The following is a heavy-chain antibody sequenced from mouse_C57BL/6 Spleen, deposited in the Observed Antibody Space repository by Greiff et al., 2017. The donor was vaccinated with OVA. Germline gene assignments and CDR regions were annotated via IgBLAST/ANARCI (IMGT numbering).Heavy chain of an antibody. V-gene: IGHV5-12*01. J-gene: IGHJ4*01. Sequence: VHLVESGGGLVQPGGSLKLSCAASGFTFSDYYMYWVRQTPEKRLEWVAYISNGGGSTYYPDTVKGRFTISRDNAKNTLYLQMSRLKSEDTAMYYCARPSNWDGAMDYWGQGTSVTVSS. CDR3: ARPSNWDGAMDY. CDR1: GFTFSDYY. CDR2: ISNGGGST. D-gene: IGHD4-1*01.